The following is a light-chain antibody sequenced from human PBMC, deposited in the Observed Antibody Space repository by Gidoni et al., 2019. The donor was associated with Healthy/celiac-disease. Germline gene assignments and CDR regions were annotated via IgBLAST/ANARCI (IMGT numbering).Light chain of an antibody. CDR3: QQRSNWPFT. V-gene: IGKV3-11*01. CDR2: DAS. CDR1: QSVSSY. J-gene: IGKJ4*01. Sequence: EIVLTQSPATLSLSPGERATFYCRASQSVSSYLAWYQQKPGQAPRLLIYDASNRATGIPARFRGSGSGTDFTLTISCLEPEDFAVYYCQQRSNWPFTFXGXIQVEIQ.